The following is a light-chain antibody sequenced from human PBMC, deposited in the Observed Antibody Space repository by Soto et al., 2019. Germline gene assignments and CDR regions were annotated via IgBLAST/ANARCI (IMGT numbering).Light chain of an antibody. CDR3: QQYNNWPPIT. Sequence: THSPSSLSSSVLYTFTITCLTSQSISGKLSWYQQKPGQAPRLLIYGASTRATGIPARFSGSGSGTEFTLSISSLQSEDSAVYYCQQYNNWPPITFGQGTRLEI. CDR1: QSISGK. J-gene: IGKJ5*01. CDR2: GAS. V-gene: IGKV3D-15*01.